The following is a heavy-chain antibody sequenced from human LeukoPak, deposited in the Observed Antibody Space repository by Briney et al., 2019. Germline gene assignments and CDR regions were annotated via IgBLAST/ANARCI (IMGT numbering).Heavy chain of an antibody. J-gene: IGHJ4*02. CDR1: GYSFTSYW. D-gene: IGHD4-17*01. CDR3: ATLYGDYVYDY. V-gene: IGHV5-51*01. CDR2: IYPGDSET. Sequence: GESLKISCKGSGYSFTSYWIGWVRQMPGKGLGWMGIIYPGDSETRISPSFQGQVTISADKSISTAYLQWSSLKASDTAMYYCATLYGDYVYDYWGQGTLVTVSS.